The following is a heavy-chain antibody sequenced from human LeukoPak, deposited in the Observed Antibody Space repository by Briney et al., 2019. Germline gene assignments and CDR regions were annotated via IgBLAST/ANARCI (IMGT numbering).Heavy chain of an antibody. J-gene: IGHJ4*02. D-gene: IGHD6-19*01. CDR3: AKFSSGWPDKDYFDY. CDR1: GFTFSSYA. Sequence: GGSLRLSCAASGFTFSSYAMSWVRQAPGKGLEWVSAISGSGGSTYYADSVKGRFTISRDNSKNTLYLQMNSLRAEDAAVYYCAKFSSGWPDKDYFDYWGQGTLVTVFS. CDR2: ISGSGGST. V-gene: IGHV3-23*01.